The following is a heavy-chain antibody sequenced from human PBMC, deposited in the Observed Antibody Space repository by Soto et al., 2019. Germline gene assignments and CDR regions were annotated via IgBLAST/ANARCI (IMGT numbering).Heavy chain of an antibody. V-gene: IGHV3-33*01. CDR1: GFTFSSYG. Sequence: GGSLRLSCAASGFTFSSYGMHWVRQAPGKGLEWVAVIWYDGSNKYYADSVKGRFTISRDNSKNTLYLQMNSLRAEDTAVYYCARVGAAAAIAYYYYYMDVWGKGTTVTVSS. CDR3: ARVGAAAAIAYYYYYMDV. D-gene: IGHD6-13*01. J-gene: IGHJ6*03. CDR2: IWYDGSNK.